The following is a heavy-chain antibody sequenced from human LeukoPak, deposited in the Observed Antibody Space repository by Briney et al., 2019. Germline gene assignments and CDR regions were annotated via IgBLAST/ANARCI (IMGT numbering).Heavy chain of an antibody. Sequence: GGSLRLSCAPSGFTFSSYSVNWVRQAPGKGLEWVSSISSSSSSIYYEDSVKGRFTISRDNAKNSLYLQMNSLRAEDTAVYYCARAGQNYERTSDAFDIWGQGTMVTVSS. CDR1: GFTFSSYS. CDR3: ARAGQNYERTSDAFDI. D-gene: IGHD1-7*01. J-gene: IGHJ3*02. CDR2: ISSSSSSI. V-gene: IGHV3-21*01.